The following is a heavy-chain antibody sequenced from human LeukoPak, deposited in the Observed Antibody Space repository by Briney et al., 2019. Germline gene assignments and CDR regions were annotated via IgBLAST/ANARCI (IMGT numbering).Heavy chain of an antibody. CDR3: ATLRSGYYYDYFDY. Sequence: GESLKISCKGSGYSFTNYWIGLVRQMPGKGLEWMGIIYPGDSDTKYSPSFQGQVTISADKSISTAYLQWSSLKASDTAMYYCATLRSGYYYDYFDYWGQGTLVTVSS. D-gene: IGHD3-22*01. CDR2: IYPGDSDT. V-gene: IGHV5-51*01. J-gene: IGHJ4*02. CDR1: GYSFTNYW.